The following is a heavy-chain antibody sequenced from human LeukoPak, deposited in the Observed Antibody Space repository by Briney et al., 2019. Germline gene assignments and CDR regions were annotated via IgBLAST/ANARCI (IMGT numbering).Heavy chain of an antibody. J-gene: IGHJ4*02. CDR1: GFTFSSYA. CDR3: AQQWLVLGAFDY. V-gene: IGHV3-23*01. CDR2: ISGSGGST. Sequence: GGSLRLSCAASGFTFSSYAMSWARQAPGKGLEWVSAISGSGGSTYYADSVKGRFTISRDNSKNTLYLQMNSLRAEDTAVYYCAQQWLVLGAFDYWGQGTLVTVSS. D-gene: IGHD6-19*01.